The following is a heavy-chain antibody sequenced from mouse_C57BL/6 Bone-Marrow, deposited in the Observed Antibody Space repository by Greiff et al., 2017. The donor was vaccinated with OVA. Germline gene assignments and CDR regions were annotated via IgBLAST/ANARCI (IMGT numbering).Heavy chain of an antibody. J-gene: IGHJ1*03. Sequence: QVTLKVSGPGILQPCQTLSLTCYFSGFSLSTFGMGVGWLRQPSGLGLEWLAHFWWDDDKYYNHALQSRLSISKDTSKNQVFLNIANLYTAYPATYYCARIDRGITTVGRYCDDWGTGTTVTVSS. CDR2: FWWDDDK. CDR1: GFSLSTFGMG. D-gene: IGHD1-1*01. V-gene: IGHV8-8*01. CDR3: ARIDRGITTVGRYCDD.